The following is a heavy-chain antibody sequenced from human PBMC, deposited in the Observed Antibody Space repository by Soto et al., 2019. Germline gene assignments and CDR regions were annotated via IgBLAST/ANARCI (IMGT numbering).Heavy chain of an antibody. Sequence: EVQLVESGGGLVQPGGSLRLSCAASGFIFSNFWMSWVRQAPGNGLEWVANIKEDGSEKYHVDSVKGRFTISRDNVKNLMYLQMDSLRAEDTSVYKCVRGGSHSFDYCGQGTMVTVSS. D-gene: IGHD1-26*01. CDR1: GFIFSNFW. J-gene: IGHJ4*01. CDR2: IKEDGSEK. CDR3: VRGGSHSFDY. V-gene: IGHV3-7*03.